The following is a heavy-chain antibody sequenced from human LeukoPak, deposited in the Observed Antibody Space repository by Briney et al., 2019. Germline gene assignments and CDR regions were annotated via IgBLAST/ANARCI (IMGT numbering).Heavy chain of an antibody. D-gene: IGHD3-22*01. V-gene: IGHV4-39*01. CDR2: IYYSGST. J-gene: IGHJ4*02. CDR1: GGSISSSSYY. Sequence: SETLSLTCTVSGGSISSSSYYWGWIRQPPGEGLEWIGSIYYSGSTYYNPSLKSRVTISVDTSKNQFSLKLSSVTAADTAVYYCAWTYYYDSSGYPFYFDYWGQGTLVTVSS. CDR3: AWTYYYDSSGYPFYFDY.